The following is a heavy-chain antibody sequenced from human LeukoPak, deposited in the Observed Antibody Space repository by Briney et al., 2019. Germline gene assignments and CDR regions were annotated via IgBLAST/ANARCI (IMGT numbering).Heavy chain of an antibody. CDR2: IVVGSGNT. CDR1: GFTFTSSA. CDR3: AADPRITGTIDY. V-gene: IGHV1-58*01. J-gene: IGHJ4*02. D-gene: IGHD1-20*01. Sequence: ASVKVSCKASGFTFTSSAVQWVRPARGQRLEWIRWIVVGSGNTNYAQKFQERVTITRDMSTSTAYMELSSLRSEDTAVYYCAADPRITGTIDYWGQGTLVTVSS.